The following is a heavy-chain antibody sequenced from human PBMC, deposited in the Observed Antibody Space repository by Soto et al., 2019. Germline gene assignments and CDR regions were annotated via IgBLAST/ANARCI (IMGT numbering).Heavy chain of an antibody. CDR1: GGTFSSYA. CDR2: IIPIFGTA. Sequence: SVKVSCKASGGTFSSYAISWVRQAPGQGLEWMGGIIPIFGTANYTQKFQGRVTITADKSTSTAYMELSSLRSEDTAVYYCARDLYYYDSSGPSYGMDVWGQGTTVTVSS. CDR3: ARDLYYYDSSGPSYGMDV. D-gene: IGHD3-22*01. V-gene: IGHV1-69*06. J-gene: IGHJ6*02.